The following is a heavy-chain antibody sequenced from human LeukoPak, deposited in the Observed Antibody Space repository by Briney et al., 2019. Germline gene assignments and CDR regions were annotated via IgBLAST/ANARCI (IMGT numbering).Heavy chain of an antibody. CDR1: GYTFTSYY. D-gene: IGHD3-16*01. CDR2: INPSGGST. V-gene: IGHV1-46*01. Sequence: EASVKVSCKASGYTFTSYYMHWVRQAPGQGLEWMGIINPSGGSTSYAQKLQGRVTMTRDMSTSTVYMELSSLRSEDTAVYYCARGPLAGGAMWYYYYYMDVWGKGTTVTVSS. J-gene: IGHJ6*03. CDR3: ARGPLAGGAMWYYYYYMDV.